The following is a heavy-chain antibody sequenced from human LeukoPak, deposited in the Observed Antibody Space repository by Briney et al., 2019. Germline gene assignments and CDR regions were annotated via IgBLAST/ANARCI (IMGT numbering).Heavy chain of an antibody. CDR2: IVVGSGNT. CDR1: GFTLTNSA. D-gene: IGHD2-21*02. V-gene: IGHV1-58*02. J-gene: IGHJ4*02. CDR3: AGYCGGDCLYDY. Sequence: ASVKVSCKASGFTLTNSATQWVRQARGHRLEWIGWIVVGSGNTNYAQKFQERVTITRDMSTSTAYMELSSLRSEDTAVYYCAGYCGGDCLYDYWGQGTLVTVSS.